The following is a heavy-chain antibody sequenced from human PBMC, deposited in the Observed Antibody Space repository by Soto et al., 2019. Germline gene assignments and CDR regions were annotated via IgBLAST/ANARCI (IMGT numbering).Heavy chain of an antibody. CDR2: TYYKSQWYY. V-gene: IGHV6-1*01. D-gene: IGHD6-19*01. CDR3: ARDRQCVRGVQIAVGNFDS. CDR1: GDSVSSNIAA. J-gene: IGHJ4*02. Sequence: SQTLSLTCAISGDSVSSNIAAWNWIRQSPSRGLEWLGRTYYKSQWYYDYAVSVKSRITINPDTSKNQFYLQLNSVSPEDAAVYYCARDRQCVRGVQIAVGNFDSWGQGTLVTVSS.